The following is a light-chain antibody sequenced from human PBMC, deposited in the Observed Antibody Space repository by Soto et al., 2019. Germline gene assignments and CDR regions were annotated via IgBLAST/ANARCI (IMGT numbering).Light chain of an antibody. J-gene: IGKJ4*01. CDR1: QTISMY. CDR2: AAS. Sequence: DIPMTQSPSSLSASVGDRVTITCRASQTISMYLNWYQQKPGKAPKLLIFAASSLQSGVPSRFSGSGSGTDFTLTISSLQPEDFATYYCQQSYSTPLTFGGGTNVEIK. V-gene: IGKV1-39*01. CDR3: QQSYSTPLT.